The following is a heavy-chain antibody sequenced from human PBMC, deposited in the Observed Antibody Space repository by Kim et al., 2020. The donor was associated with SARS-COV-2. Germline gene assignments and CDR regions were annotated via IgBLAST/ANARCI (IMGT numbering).Heavy chain of an antibody. CDR1: GYTFTSYG. D-gene: IGHD7-27*01. CDR3: ARDGDLPDY. Sequence: ASVKVSCKASGYTFTSYGISWVRQAPGQGLEWMGWISPYNGNTKYAQKLQGRVTMTTDTSTTTASMELRSLRSDDTAVYYCARDGDLPDYGGQGTLVTVS. CDR2: ISPYNGNT. J-gene: IGHJ4*02. V-gene: IGHV1-18*01.